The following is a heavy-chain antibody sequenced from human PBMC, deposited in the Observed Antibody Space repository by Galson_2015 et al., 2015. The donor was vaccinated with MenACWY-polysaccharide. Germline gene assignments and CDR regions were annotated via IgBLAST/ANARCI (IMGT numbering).Heavy chain of an antibody. J-gene: IGHJ5*02. Sequence: SVKVSCKASGYTFTGYYMHWVRQAPGQGLEWMGWINPNSGGTNYAQKFQGRVTMTRDTSISTAYMELSRLRSDDTAVYYCARGGVGSGGTNNWFDPWGQGTLVTVSS. D-gene: IGHD2-15*01. CDR2: INPNSGGT. V-gene: IGHV1-2*02. CDR3: ARGGVGSGGTNNWFDP. CDR1: GYTFTGYY.